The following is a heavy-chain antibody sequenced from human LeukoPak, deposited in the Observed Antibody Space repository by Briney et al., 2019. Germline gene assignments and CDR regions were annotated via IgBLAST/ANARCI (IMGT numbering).Heavy chain of an antibody. CDR3: ARLYYYDSSGWGAFDI. J-gene: IGHJ3*02. D-gene: IGHD3-22*01. V-gene: IGHV3-48*03. Sequence: GGSLRLSCAASGFTFSSYEMNWVRQAPGKGLEWVSYISSSGSTIYYADSVKGRFTISRDNAKNSLYLQMDSLRAEDTAVYYCARLYYYDSSGWGAFDIWGQGTMVTVSS. CDR1: GFTFSSYE. CDR2: ISSSGSTI.